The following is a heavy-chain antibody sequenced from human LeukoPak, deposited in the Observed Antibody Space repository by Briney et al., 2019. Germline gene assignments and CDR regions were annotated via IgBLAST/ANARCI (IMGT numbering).Heavy chain of an antibody. V-gene: IGHV4-59*12. J-gene: IGHJ4*02. Sequence: KPSETLSLTCTVSGGSISHYYWSWIRQSPEKGLEWIGYIHYSGSTKYNPSLKSRFTISVDTSKSQFSLKLTSVTAADTAVYYCAREVITFGGVIVNYFDYWGQGSLVTVSS. D-gene: IGHD3-16*02. CDR2: IHYSGST. CDR1: GGSISHYY. CDR3: AREVITFGGVIVNYFDY.